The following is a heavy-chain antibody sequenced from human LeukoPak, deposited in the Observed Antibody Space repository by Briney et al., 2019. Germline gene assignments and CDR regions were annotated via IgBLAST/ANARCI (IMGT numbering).Heavy chain of an antibody. CDR3: ARGVTVTSGAYFDY. D-gene: IGHD4-17*01. J-gene: IGHJ4*02. CDR2: IYRSGST. CDR1: GGSISSSNW. Sequence: PSGTLSLTCAVSGGSISSSNWWSWVRQPPGKGLEWIGEIYRSGSTNYNPSLKSRVTISVDKSKNQFSLKLSSVTAADTAVYYCARGVTVTSGAYFDYWGQGTLVTVSS. V-gene: IGHV4-4*02.